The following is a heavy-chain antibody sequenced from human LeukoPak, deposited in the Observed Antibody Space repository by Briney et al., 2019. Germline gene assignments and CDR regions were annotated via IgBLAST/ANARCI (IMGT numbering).Heavy chain of an antibody. CDR1: GSTFSSYA. V-gene: IGHV3-64*01. CDR3: ARVGSSS. Sequence: PGGSLRLSCAASGSTFSSYAMHWVRQAPGKGLEYVSAISSNGGSTYYANSVKGRFTISRDNSKNTLYLQMGSLRAEDMAVYYCARVGSSSWGQGTLVTVSS. CDR2: ISSNGGST. J-gene: IGHJ4*02. D-gene: IGHD6-13*01.